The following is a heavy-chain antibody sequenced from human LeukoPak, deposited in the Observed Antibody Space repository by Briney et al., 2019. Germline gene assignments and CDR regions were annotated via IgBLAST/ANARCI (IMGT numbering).Heavy chain of an antibody. CDR2: INSDGSRT. V-gene: IGHV3-74*01. Sequence: PGGSLRLSCAASGFTFSSYWMHWVRQAPGKGGVWGSRINSDGSRTIYADSVKGRFTISRDNAERTLYLQMTSLRAEDTAVYYCARDGPDDSGEYYYYYYGMDVWGQGTTVTVSS. CDR1: GFTFSSYW. CDR3: ARDGPDDSGEYYYYYYGMDV. D-gene: IGHD3-22*01. J-gene: IGHJ6*02.